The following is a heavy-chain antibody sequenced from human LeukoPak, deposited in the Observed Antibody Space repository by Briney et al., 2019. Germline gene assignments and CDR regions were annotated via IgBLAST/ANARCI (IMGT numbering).Heavy chain of an antibody. D-gene: IGHD5-12*01. CDR1: GFTFSNYG. V-gene: IGHV3-30*18. J-gene: IGHJ4*02. CDR2: ISYDGSKK. CDR3: AKGSLGRCSGNSCYSVY. Sequence: GRSLRLSRAASGFTFSNYGMHWVRQAPGKGLEWVAVISYDGSKKYYADSVKGRFTISRDNSKNTLYLQMNSLSVEDTAGYYCAKGSLGRCSGNSCYSVYWGQGTLVTVSS.